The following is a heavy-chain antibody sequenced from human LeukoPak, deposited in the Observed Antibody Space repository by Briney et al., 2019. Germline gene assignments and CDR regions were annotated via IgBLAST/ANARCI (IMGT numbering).Heavy chain of an antibody. Sequence: SETLSLTCTVSSGSISTSSYCWGCTRQPPGKGLEWIGSISYSGTTYYNPSLKSRVTISVDTSNNQFSLRLTSVTAADTAVYFCARHPSSAWHADYWGHGTLVTVSS. V-gene: IGHV4-39*01. D-gene: IGHD6-25*01. CDR2: ISYSGTT. CDR1: SGSISTSSYC. CDR3: ARHPSSAWHADY. J-gene: IGHJ4*01.